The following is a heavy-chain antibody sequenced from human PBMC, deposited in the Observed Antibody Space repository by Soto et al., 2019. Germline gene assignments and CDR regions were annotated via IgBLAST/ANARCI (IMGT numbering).Heavy chain of an antibody. V-gene: IGHV3-30*18. CDR3: AKDFKVSGSHYGTLNYYYGMDV. CDR1: GFTFSSYG. D-gene: IGHD3-10*01. Sequence: SLRLSCADSGFTFSSYGMHWVRQAPGKGLEWVAVMSYYGSNKYYADSVKGRFTISRDNSKNTLFLEMNSLRVEDTAVYFCAKDFKVSGSHYGTLNYYYGMDVWGQGTTVTVSS. J-gene: IGHJ6*02. CDR2: MSYYGSNK.